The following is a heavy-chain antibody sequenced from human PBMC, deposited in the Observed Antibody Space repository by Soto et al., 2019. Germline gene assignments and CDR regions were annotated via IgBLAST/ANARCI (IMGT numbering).Heavy chain of an antibody. Sequence: EAQLVDSGGGFVQPGRSLRLSCAGYGFIFDDFAIHWVRQAPGKGLEWVSGISWNSDSIGYADSVKGRFTISRDNAKNALYLQMNSLRVEDTALYYCTKVGGLYDFWSGPLHFDLWGQGTLVTVSS. V-gene: IGHV3-9*01. J-gene: IGHJ4*02. D-gene: IGHD3-3*01. CDR3: TKVGGLYDFWSGPLHFDL. CDR1: GFIFDDFA. CDR2: ISWNSDSI.